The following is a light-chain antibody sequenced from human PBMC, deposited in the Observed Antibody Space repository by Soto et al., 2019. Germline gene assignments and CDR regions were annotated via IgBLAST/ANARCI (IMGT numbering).Light chain of an antibody. V-gene: IGKV3-20*01. J-gene: IGKJ1*01. CDR3: PRYGG. CDR2: RAP. CDR1: QSVSSSY. Sequence: GAFSCRASQSVSSSYLAWYQQNPGQAPRLLIQRAPSTATAIPESFSGSRSGTDFTLTTSRLEPDDFAAYYCPRYGGLGPGTKVDIK.